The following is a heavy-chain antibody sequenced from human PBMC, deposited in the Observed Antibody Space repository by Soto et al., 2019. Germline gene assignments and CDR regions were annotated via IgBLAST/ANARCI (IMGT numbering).Heavy chain of an antibody. V-gene: IGHV1-69*08. Sequence: QVQLVQSGAEVKKPGSSVRVSCKASGTIFSSYTISWVRQAPGQGLEWMGRIIPILGETNSAQKFQDRVTLTADTSTTTAYMERNSLRLEDTAVYNSAGGLGGGMDDWGQGTRVTVSS. CDR3: AGGLGGGMDD. CDR1: GTIFSSYT. CDR2: IIPILGET. D-gene: IGHD3-16*01. J-gene: IGHJ6*02.